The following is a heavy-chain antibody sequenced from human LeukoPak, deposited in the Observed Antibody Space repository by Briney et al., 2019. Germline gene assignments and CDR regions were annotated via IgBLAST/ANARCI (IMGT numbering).Heavy chain of an antibody. D-gene: IGHD1-26*01. CDR3: ARVCCSGSYWDYYYYMDV. Sequence: SETLSLTCTVSGYSISSGYYWGWIRQPPGKGLEWIGSIYHSGSTYYNPSLKSRVTISVDTSKNQFSLKLSSVTAADTAVYYCARVCCSGSYWDYYYYMDVWGKGTTVTVSS. J-gene: IGHJ6*03. CDR1: GYSISSGYY. V-gene: IGHV4-38-2*02. CDR2: IYHSGST.